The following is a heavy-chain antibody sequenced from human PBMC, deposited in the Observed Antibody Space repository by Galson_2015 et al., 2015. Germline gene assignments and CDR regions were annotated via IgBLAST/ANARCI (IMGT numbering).Heavy chain of an antibody. CDR2: ISYDGSNK. V-gene: IGHV3-30*18. Sequence: KGLEWVAVISYDGSNKYYADSVKGRFTISRDNSKNTLYLQMNSLRAEDTAVYYCAKDLQWLPRGFYYYGMDVWSQGTTVTVSS. D-gene: IGHD6-19*01. J-gene: IGHJ6*02. CDR3: AKDLQWLPRGFYYYGMDV.